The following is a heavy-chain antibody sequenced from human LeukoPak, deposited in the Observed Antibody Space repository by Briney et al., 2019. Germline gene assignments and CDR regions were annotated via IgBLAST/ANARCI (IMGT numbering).Heavy chain of an antibody. V-gene: IGHV1-69*06. D-gene: IGHD3-22*01. CDR1: GGTFSSYA. J-gene: IGHJ3*02. CDR3: ARGLSSGYYDAFDI. Sequence: GASVKVSCKASGGTFSSYAISWVGQAPGQGLEWMGGIIPIFGTANYAQKFQGRVTITADKSTSAAYMELSSLRSEDTAVYYCARGLSSGYYDAFDIWGQGTMVTVSS. CDR2: IIPIFGTA.